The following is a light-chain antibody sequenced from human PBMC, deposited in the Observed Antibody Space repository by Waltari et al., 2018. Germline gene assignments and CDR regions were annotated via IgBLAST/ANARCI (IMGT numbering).Light chain of an antibody. J-gene: IGLJ2*01. CDR2: NNF. CDR3: ATWDDSLNGPV. Sequence: QSVLTQPPSASWTPRQRVTISCSARNSNIGRNTVNWYQQFPGAAPTLLVYNNFQRPSGVPDRFSGSKSGTSASLTILGVRPEDEADYYCATWDDSLNGPVFGGGTKLTVL. CDR1: NSNIGRNT. V-gene: IGLV1-44*01.